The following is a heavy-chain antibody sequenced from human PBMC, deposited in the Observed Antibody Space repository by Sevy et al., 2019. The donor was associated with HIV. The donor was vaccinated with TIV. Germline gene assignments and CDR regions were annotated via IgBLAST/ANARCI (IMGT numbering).Heavy chain of an antibody. Sequence: GGSLRLSCVASGFTFDDYAMTWVRQAPGKGPEWVSSLSVSGADTYYAGSVKGRFIISRDNSERTLYLRMNSLRREDTAVYYCAKVMIKSFVYYGMDVWGRGTTVTVSS. CDR1: GFTFDDYA. J-gene: IGHJ6*02. CDR3: AKVMIKSFVYYGMDV. CDR2: LSVSGADT. D-gene: IGHD2-21*01. V-gene: IGHV3-23*01.